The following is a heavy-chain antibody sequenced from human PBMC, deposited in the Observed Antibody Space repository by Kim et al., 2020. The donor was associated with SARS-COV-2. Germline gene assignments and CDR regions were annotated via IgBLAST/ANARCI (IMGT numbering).Heavy chain of an antibody. Sequence: GGSLRLSCAASGFTFSSYDMNWVRQAPGKGLEWVSYIRCSSIINYEASVKGRFTISRDNVKNSLSLQMRSLSDEDTAVYYCVRDPRGPFDYWCQGTLVTV. CDR1: GFTFSSYD. D-gene: IGHD3-16*01. J-gene: IGHJ4*02. V-gene: IGHV3-48*02. CDR3: VRDPRGPFDY. CDR2: IRCSSII.